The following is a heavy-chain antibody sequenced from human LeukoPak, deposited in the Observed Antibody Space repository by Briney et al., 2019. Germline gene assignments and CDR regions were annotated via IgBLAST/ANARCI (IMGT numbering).Heavy chain of an antibody. D-gene: IGHD2-15*01. CDR1: GYTFTSYG. V-gene: IGHV1-18*01. Sequence: GASVKVSCKVSGYTFTSYGISWVRQAPGQGLEWMGWISAYDGNTNYAQKLQGRVTMTTDTSTSTAYMELRSLRSDDTAVYYCARWVDEVVVVVAATLDYYGMDVWGQGTTVTVSS. CDR2: ISAYDGNT. CDR3: ARWVDEVVVVVAATLDYYGMDV. J-gene: IGHJ6*02.